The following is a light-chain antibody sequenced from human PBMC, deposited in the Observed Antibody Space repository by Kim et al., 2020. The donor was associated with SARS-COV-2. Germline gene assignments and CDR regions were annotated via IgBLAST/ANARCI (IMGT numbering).Light chain of an antibody. J-gene: IGLJ3*02. CDR1: SSHSGAVYH. CDR2: ANN. CDR3: QSYDRSLSGSV. V-gene: IGLV1-40*01. Sequence: QRLANPCTGSSSHSGAVYHVPWYQQLPRRATQLLIYANNNRPSGVPARFSGSKAGTSASLAITGLQAEDEADYYCQSYDRSLSGSVFGGGTKLTVL.